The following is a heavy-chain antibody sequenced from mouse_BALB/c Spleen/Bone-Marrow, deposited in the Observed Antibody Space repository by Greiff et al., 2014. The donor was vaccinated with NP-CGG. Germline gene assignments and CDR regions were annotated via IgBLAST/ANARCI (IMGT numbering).Heavy chain of an antibody. V-gene: IGHV5-4*02. Sequence: DVKLVESGGGLVKPGGSLKLSCAASGFTFSDYYMYWVRQTPEKRLEWVATISGGGSYTYYPDSVKGRFTISRDNAKNNLYLQMTSLKSEDTAMYYCARDSYYYGSSYWYFDVWGAGTTVTVSS. CDR2: ISGGGSYT. J-gene: IGHJ1*01. CDR3: ARDSYYYGSSYWYFDV. D-gene: IGHD1-1*01. CDR1: GFTFSDYY.